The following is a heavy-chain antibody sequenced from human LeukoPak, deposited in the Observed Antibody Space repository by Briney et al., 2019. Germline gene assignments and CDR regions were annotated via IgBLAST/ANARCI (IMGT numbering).Heavy chain of an antibody. D-gene: IGHD5-18*01. J-gene: IGHJ6*03. CDR1: GYTFTSYD. CDR3: AVRGYSYGYYYYYYYMDV. CDR2: MNPNSGNT. V-gene: IGHV1-8*01. Sequence: ASVTVSCKASGYTFTSYDINWVRQATGQGLEWMGWMNPNSGNTGYAQKFQGRVTMIRNTSISTTYMELSSLRSEDTAVYYCAVRGYSYGYYYYYYYMDVWGKGTTVTVSS.